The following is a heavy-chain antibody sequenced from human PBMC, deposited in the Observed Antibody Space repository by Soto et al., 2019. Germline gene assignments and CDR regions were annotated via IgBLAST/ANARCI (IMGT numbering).Heavy chain of an antibody. D-gene: IGHD4-17*01. CDR2: IWYDGSNK. J-gene: IGHJ4*02. Sequence: PGGSLRHSCAASGFTFSNNGMHWVRQAPGKGLEWVAVIWYDGSNKYYADSVKGRFTISRDNSKNTLYLQMNSLRAEDTAVYYCATRNGEIVYWGQGTLVTVSS. V-gene: IGHV3-33*01. CDR1: GFTFSNNG. CDR3: ATRNGEIVY.